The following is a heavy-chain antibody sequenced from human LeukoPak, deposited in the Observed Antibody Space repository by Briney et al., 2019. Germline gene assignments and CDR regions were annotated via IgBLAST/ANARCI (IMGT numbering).Heavy chain of an antibody. Sequence: GGSLRLSCAASGFSFSTYGMHWVRQAPGKGLEWVAFIRHDASSQYYADSVKGRFTISRDSSKDTLYLQMNSLRTEDTAVYFCAKDRLEFYGSARYYFDSWGKGALVTVAS. CDR1: GFSFSTYG. V-gene: IGHV3-30*02. J-gene: IGHJ4*02. CDR3: AKDRLEFYGSARYYFDS. D-gene: IGHD3-10*01. CDR2: IRHDASSQ.